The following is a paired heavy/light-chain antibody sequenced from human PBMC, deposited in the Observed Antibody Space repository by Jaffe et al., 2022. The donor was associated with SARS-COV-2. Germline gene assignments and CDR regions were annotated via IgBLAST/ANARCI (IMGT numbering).Heavy chain of an antibody. Sequence: QVQLVQSGPEMKKPGASVKISCKASGYYFMGFGTSWVRQAPGQGPEWMGWISGFDGKANYALKFLGTITMTTDTSTNTVYLELRSLKSDDTAVYYCARERHYAAGSYSGADSWGQGTLITVSS. CDR3: ARERHYAAGSYSGADS. V-gene: IGHV1-18*01. CDR2: ISGFDGKA. D-gene: IGHD3-10*01. J-gene: IGHJ5*01. CDR1: GYYFMGFG.
Light chain of an antibody. CDR2: DSS. J-gene: IGKJ5*01. CDR1: QSISTH. Sequence: EIVLTQSPATLSLSPGERATLSCRASQSISTHLAWYQQKPGQAPRLLIYDSSNRATGIPARFSGSGSGTDFTLTISSLEPEDFAVYYCQQRSDWFTFGQGTRLEIK. V-gene: IGKV3-11*01. CDR3: QQRSDWFT.